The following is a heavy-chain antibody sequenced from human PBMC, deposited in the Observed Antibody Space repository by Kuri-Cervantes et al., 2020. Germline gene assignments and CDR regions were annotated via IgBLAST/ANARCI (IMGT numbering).Heavy chain of an antibody. V-gene: IGHV1-18*01. J-gene: IGHJ4*02. CDR2: ISPYNNNT. D-gene: IGHD3-10*01. CDR3: ARGLMRKDITMVGGVIAY. Sequence: AAVKVSCKASGYTFTTYGISWLRQAPGQGLEWMGWISPYNNNTNYAQKLQGRVTLTTDTSTNTAYMELSSLRSEDTAVYYCARGLMRKDITMVGGVIAYWGQGTLVTVSS. CDR1: GYTFTTYG.